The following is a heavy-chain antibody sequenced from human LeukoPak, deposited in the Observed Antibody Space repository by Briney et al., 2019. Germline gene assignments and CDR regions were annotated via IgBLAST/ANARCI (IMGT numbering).Heavy chain of an antibody. J-gene: IGHJ4*02. Sequence: PGRSQRLSCAASGFTFSSYGMHWVRQAPGKGLEWVAVISYDGSNKYYADSVKGRFTISRDNSKNTLYLQMNSLRAEDTAVYYCAKLAGVVPAATTPFDYWGQGTLVTVSS. CDR3: AKLAGVVPAATTPFDY. CDR1: GFTFSSYG. D-gene: IGHD2-2*01. V-gene: IGHV3-30*18. CDR2: ISYDGSNK.